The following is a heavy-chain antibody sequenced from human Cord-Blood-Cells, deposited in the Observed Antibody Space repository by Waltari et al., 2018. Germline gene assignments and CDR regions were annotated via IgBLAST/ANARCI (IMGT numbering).Heavy chain of an antibody. CDR3: ARLTGYSSGWYAFDI. D-gene: IGHD6-19*01. CDR2: IYTSGST. CDR1: GGSISSGSYY. V-gene: IGHV4-61*09. Sequence: QVQLQESGPGLVKPSQTLSLTCTVSGGSISSGSYYWSWIRQPAGKGLEWIGYIYTSGSTNYNPSLKRRVTISVDTSKNQFSLKLSSVTAADTVVYYCARLTGYSSGWYAFDIWGQGTMVTVSS. J-gene: IGHJ3*02.